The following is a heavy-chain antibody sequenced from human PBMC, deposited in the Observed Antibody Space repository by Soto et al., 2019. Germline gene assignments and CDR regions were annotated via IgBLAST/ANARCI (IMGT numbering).Heavy chain of an antibody. CDR1: GFSFSNYA. J-gene: IGHJ3*01. Sequence: EVQLLESGGGLVQPGGSLRLSCAVSGFSFSNYAMTWVRQAPGRGLEWVSSIRGGGANEYYADSVKGRFTTSRDNSKDTLSLQMNSLRAEDTAIYYCGRDPNGDYIGAFDFWGPGTKVTVSS. CDR3: GRDPNGDYIGAFDF. D-gene: IGHD4-17*01. CDR2: IRGGGANE. V-gene: IGHV3-23*01.